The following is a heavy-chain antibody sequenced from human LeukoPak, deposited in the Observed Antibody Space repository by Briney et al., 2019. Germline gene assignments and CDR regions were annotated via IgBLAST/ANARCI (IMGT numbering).Heavy chain of an antibody. D-gene: IGHD3-10*01. CDR2: INHSGST. CDR1: GGSFSGYY. J-gene: IGHJ4*02. CDR3: ARGRITMVRGRAYYFDY. V-gene: IGHV4-34*01. Sequence: SETLSLTCAVYGGSFSGYYWSRIRQPPGKGLEWIGEINHSGSTNYNPSLKSRVTISVDTSKNQFSLKLSSVTAADTAVYYCARGRITMVRGRAYYFDYWGQGTLVTVS.